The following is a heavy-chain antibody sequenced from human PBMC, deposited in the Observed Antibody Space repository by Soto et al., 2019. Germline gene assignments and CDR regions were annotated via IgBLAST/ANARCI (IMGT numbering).Heavy chain of an antibody. CDR3: AIDLCRTAAGYYSSYAMDV. Sequence: EVQLVESGGCLVQPGGSLRLSCAASGFTFRNYWMNWVRQAPGKGLEWVANIKQDGSEKYFVDSVKGRFTISRDNAKNSRYLTMNSLRAEESVVYYCAIDLCRTAAGYYSSYAMDVWGQGTTVPVSS. CDR2: IKQDGSEK. J-gene: IGHJ6*02. D-gene: IGHD2-2*01. CDR1: GFTFRNYW. V-gene: IGHV3-7*01.